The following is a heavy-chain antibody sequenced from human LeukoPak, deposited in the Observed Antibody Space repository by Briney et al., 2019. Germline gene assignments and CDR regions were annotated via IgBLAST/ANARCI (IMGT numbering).Heavy chain of an antibody. CDR1: GYTLTELS. Sequence: ASVKVSCKVSGYTLTELSMHWVRQAPGKGLEWMGGFDPEDGETIYAQKFQGRVTMTEDTSTDTAYMELSSLRSEDTAVYYCAIGRRDRYYFDYWGQGTLVIVSS. J-gene: IGHJ4*02. V-gene: IGHV1-24*01. CDR3: AIGRRDRYYFDY. D-gene: IGHD1-14*01. CDR2: FDPEDGET.